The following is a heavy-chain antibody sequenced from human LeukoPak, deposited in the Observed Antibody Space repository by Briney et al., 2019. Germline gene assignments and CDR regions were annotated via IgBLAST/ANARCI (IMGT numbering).Heavy chain of an antibody. V-gene: IGHV3-21*01. CDR3: ARDTFRGSSGYYYEGDAFDI. Sequence: PGGSLRLSCAASGFTFSSYSMNWVRQAPGKGLEWVSSISSSSSYIYYADSVKGRFTISRDNAKNSLYLQMNSLRAEDTAVYYCARDTFRGSSGYYYEGDAFDIWGHGTMVTVSS. CDR1: GFTFSSYS. D-gene: IGHD3-22*01. J-gene: IGHJ3*02. CDR2: ISSSSSYI.